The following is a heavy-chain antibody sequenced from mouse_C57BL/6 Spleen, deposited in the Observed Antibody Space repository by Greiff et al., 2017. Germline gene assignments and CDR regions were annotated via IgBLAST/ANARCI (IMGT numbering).Heavy chain of an antibody. CDR2: INPSTGGT. CDR1: GYSFTGYY. V-gene: IGHV1-42*01. J-gene: IGHJ2*01. CDR3: ARFEATGTEEGKFDY. D-gene: IGHD4-1*02. Sequence: EVQLQQSGPELVKPGASVKISCKASGYSFTGYYMNWVKQSPEKSLEWIGEINPSTGGTTYNQKFKAKATLTVDKSSSTAYMQLKSLTSEDSAVYYCARFEATGTEEGKFDYWGQGTTLTVSS.